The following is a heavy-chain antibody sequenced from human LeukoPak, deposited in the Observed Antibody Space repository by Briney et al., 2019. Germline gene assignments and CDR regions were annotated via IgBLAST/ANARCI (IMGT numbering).Heavy chain of an antibody. V-gene: IGHV3-23*01. Sequence: GGSLRLSCAASGFTFTSFPMGWVPQAPGKGREGASTISDSGGYTYYADSVKGRFTISRDNSKNTLYLHMNSLRAEDTAVYYCAKLGNFASGSYSDWGQGTLVTVSS. CDR2: ISDSGGYT. D-gene: IGHD3-10*01. CDR1: GFTFTSFP. J-gene: IGHJ4*02. CDR3: AKLGNFASGSYSD.